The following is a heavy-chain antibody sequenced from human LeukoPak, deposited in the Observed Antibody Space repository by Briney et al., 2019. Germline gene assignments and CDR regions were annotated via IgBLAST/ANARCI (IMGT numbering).Heavy chain of an antibody. Sequence: GASVKVSCKVSGYTLTELSMHWVRQAPGKGLEWMGGFDPEDGETIYAQKFQGRVTMTEDTSTDTAYMELSSLRSEDTAVYYCAPLPPYYYDSSGRNSYWGQGTLVTVSS. CDR2: FDPEDGET. D-gene: IGHD3-22*01. CDR1: GYTLTELS. CDR3: APLPPYYYDSSGRNSY. V-gene: IGHV1-24*01. J-gene: IGHJ4*02.